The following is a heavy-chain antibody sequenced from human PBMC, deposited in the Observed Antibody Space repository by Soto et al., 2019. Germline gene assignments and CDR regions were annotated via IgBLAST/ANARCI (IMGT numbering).Heavy chain of an antibody. CDR2: IFHSGST. Sequence: QLQLQESGPGLLKPSETLSLTCTVSGGSIRSSGYYWGWIRRPPGMGLEWIGSIFHSGSTLYTPSLNGRVTISVDTSNNQFSLKMTSVTAADTAVYYCARHATYCSSNSCYEFDFWGQGSLVTVSS. J-gene: IGHJ4*02. V-gene: IGHV4-39*01. D-gene: IGHD2-2*01. CDR1: GGSIRSSGYY. CDR3: ARHATYCSSNSCYEFDF.